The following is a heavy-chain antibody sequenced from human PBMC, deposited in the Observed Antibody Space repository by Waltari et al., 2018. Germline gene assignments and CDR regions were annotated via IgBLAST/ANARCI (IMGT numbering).Heavy chain of an antibody. J-gene: IGHJ4*02. CDR1: GFNFSDSG. D-gene: IGHD6-19*01. CDR3: TESSSQRHS. CDR2: IRKKSKKYAT. Sequence: EVQLEESGGGLVQPGGSLKLSCAASGFNFSDSGIHWVRQAFGKGLECVGRIRKKSKKYATGYAASVKGRFVISRDDSKNTAYLQMDSLKIEDTAVYFCTESSSQRHSWGQGILVTVSS. V-gene: IGHV3-73*02.